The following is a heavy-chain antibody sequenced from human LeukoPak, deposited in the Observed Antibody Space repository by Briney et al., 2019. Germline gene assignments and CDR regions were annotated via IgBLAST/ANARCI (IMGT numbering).Heavy chain of an antibody. J-gene: IGHJ4*02. CDR2: IHYSGST. D-gene: IGHD1-26*01. V-gene: IGHV4-59*01. CDR1: GGSINGND. Sequence: SETLSLICTVSGGSINGNDWSWIRQPPGKGLEWIGSIHYSGSTDYNPSPKSRVTISLDTSKSQVSLRLSSVTAADTAVYYCARGSPTPDYWGQGTLVIVSS. CDR3: ARGSPTPDY.